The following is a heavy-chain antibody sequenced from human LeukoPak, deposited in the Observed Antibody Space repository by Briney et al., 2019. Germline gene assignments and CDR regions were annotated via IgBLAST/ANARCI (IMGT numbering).Heavy chain of an antibody. V-gene: IGHV3-13*01. CDR3: ARSWSSSSWYYFDY. Sequence: GGSLRLSCAASGFTFSSYDMHWVRQATGKGLEWVSAIGTDGDTYYPGSVKGRFTISRENAKNSLYLQMNSLRAGDTAVYYCARSWSSSSWYYFDYWGQGTLVTVSS. J-gene: IGHJ4*02. D-gene: IGHD6-13*01. CDR1: GFTFSSYD. CDR2: IGTDGDT.